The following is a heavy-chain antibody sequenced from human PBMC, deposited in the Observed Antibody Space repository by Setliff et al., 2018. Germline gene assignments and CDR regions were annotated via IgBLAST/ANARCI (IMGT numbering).Heavy chain of an antibody. CDR2: ISGSGDKT. V-gene: IGHV3-23*01. Sequence: GGSLRLSCAASGFTFSNFAMTWVRQAPGKGLEWVSGISGSGDKTYYADSVKGRFTISRDNSKNSLYLQMNSLRAEDTAVYYCARVLNFSGAAGSSYYYYYYGMDVWGQGTTVTVSS. D-gene: IGHD6-13*01. CDR1: GFTFSNFA. J-gene: IGHJ6*02. CDR3: ARVLNFSGAAGSSYYYYYYGMDV.